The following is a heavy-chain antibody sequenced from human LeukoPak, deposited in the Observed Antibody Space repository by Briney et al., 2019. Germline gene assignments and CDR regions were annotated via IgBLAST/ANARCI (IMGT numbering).Heavy chain of an antibody. CDR1: GLTFSSYG. CDR3: ARDAMTAGYFDY. V-gene: IGHV3-30*19. CDR2: ISYDGNNK. D-gene: IGHD2-2*01. Sequence: GGSLRLSCVASGLTFSSYGMHWVRQAPGKGLEWVAVISYDGNNKYYADSVKGRFTISRDNSKNTLYLQMNSLRGEDTAVYYCARDAMTAGYFDYWDQGTLVTVSS. J-gene: IGHJ4*02.